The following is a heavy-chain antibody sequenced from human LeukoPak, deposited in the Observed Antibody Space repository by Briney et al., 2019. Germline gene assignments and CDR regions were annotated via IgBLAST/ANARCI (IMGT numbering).Heavy chain of an antibody. J-gene: IGHJ6*02. CDR3: ARDLSARAPYYYDSSGYYLGFGYYYYGMDV. D-gene: IGHD3-22*01. Sequence: ASVKVSCKASGYTFTSYYMHWVRQAPGQGLEWMGIINPSGGSTSYAQKFQGRVTMTRDTSTSTVYMELSSLRSEDTAVYYCARDLSARAPYYYDSSGYYLGFGYYYYGMDVWGQGTTVTVSS. V-gene: IGHV1-46*01. CDR2: INPSGGST. CDR1: GYTFTSYY.